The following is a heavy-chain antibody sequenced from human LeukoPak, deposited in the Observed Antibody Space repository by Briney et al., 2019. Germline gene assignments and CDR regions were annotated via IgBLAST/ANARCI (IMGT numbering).Heavy chain of an antibody. D-gene: IGHD5-12*01. CDR2: IYHSGST. CDR3: ARGVATIDYYYYYGMDV. V-gene: IGHV4-4*02. Sequence: PSGTLSLTCAVSGGSISSSNWWSWVRQPPGKGLEWIGEIYHSGSTGYNPSLKSRVTISVDKSKNQFSLKLSSVTAADTAVYYCARGVATIDYYYYYGMDVWGQGTTVTVSS. CDR1: GGSISSSNW. J-gene: IGHJ6*02.